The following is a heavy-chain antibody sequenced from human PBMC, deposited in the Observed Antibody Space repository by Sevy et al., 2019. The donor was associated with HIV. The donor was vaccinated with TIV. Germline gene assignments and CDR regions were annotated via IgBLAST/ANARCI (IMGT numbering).Heavy chain of an antibody. CDR3: ARGGIAARRGILDY. CDR2: IYTSGST. CDR1: GGSISSYY. Sequence: SESLSLTCTVSGGSISSYYWSWIRQPAGKGLEWIGRIYTSGSTNYNPSLKSRVTMSVDTSKNQFSLKLSSVTAADTAVYYWARGGIAARRGILDYWGQGTLVTVSS. J-gene: IGHJ4*02. D-gene: IGHD6-6*01. V-gene: IGHV4-4*07.